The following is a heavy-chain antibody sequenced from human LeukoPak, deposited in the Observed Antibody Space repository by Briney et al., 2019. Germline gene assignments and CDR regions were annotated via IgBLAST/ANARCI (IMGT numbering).Heavy chain of an antibody. CDR3: AKDRMSYYDFWSGYPGEVFDF. V-gene: IGHV3-30*02. D-gene: IGHD3-3*01. Sequence: GGSLRLSCAASGFTFSSYGMHWVRQAPGKGLEWVAVIWYDGSNKYYADSVKGRFTISRDNSKNTLYLQMNSLRAGDAAVYYCAKDRMSYYDFWSGYPGEVFDFWGQGTMVTVSS. CDR2: IWYDGSNK. CDR1: GFTFSSYG. J-gene: IGHJ3*01.